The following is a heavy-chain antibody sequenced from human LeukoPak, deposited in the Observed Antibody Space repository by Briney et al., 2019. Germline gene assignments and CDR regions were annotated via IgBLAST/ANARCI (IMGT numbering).Heavy chain of an antibody. CDR2: ISWNSGSI. Sequence: PGGSLRLSCAASGFTFDDYAMHWVRQAPGKGLEWVSGISWNSGSIGYADFVKGRFTISRDNAKNSVYLQMNSLRAEDTAVYYCMRARGYNYASDYWGQGTLVTVSS. CDR1: GFTFDDYA. CDR3: MRARGYNYASDY. J-gene: IGHJ4*02. D-gene: IGHD5-18*01. V-gene: IGHV3-9*01.